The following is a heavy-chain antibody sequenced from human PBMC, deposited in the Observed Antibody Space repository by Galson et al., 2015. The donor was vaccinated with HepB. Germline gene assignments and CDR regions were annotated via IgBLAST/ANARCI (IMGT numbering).Heavy chain of an antibody. CDR1: GYSFTSYW. J-gene: IGHJ3*02. CDR3: ARPEIYCSSTSCYIAFDI. D-gene: IGHD2-2*02. CDR2: IDPSDSYT. V-gene: IGHV5-10-1*01. Sequence: QSGAEVKKPGESLRISCKGSGYSFTSYWISWVRQMPGKGLEWMGRIDPSDSYTNYSPSFQGHVTISADKSISTAYLQWSSLKASDTAMYYCARPEIYCSSTSCYIAFDIWGQGTMVTVSS.